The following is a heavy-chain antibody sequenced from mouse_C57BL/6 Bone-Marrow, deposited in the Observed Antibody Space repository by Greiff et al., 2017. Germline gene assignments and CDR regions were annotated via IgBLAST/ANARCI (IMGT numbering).Heavy chain of an antibody. Sequence: VQLQQSGTVLARPGASVKMSCKTSGYTFTSYWMHWVKQRPGQGLEWIGAIYPGNSDTSYNQKFKGKAKLTAVTSASTAYMELSSLTNEDSAVYYCPRPITTAPYFDYWGQGTTLTVSS. D-gene: IGHD1-2*01. CDR2: IYPGNSDT. CDR3: PRPITTAPYFDY. V-gene: IGHV1-5*01. J-gene: IGHJ2*01. CDR1: GYTFTSYW.